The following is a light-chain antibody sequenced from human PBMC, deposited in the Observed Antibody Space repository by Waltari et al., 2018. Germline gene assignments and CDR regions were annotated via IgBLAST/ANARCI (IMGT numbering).Light chain of an antibody. V-gene: IGLV1-44*01. Sequence: QSVLTQPPSASGTPGQRVTISCSGSNSNIGSHIVNWYQQLPGTAPKLLIYSNTQRPAGVPDPFSGSKSGTSASLAISGLQSEDEADYYCASWDYSLNGVLYGGGTKLTVL. CDR1: NSNIGSHI. J-gene: IGLJ3*02. CDR3: ASWDYSLNGVL. CDR2: SNT.